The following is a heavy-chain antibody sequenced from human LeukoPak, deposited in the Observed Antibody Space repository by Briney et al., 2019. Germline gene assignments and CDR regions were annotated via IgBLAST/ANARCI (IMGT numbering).Heavy chain of an antibody. CDR1: GYTFTGYY. Sequence: SCKASGYTFTGYYMHWVRQAPGKGLEWVAVVSYEGTIKYYADSAKGRFTISRDNSGNIISLQMNNLTTDDTATYYCAREKFDSWGQGALVTVSP. CDR2: VSYEGTIK. J-gene: IGHJ5*01. V-gene: IGHV3-30*14. CDR3: AREKFDS.